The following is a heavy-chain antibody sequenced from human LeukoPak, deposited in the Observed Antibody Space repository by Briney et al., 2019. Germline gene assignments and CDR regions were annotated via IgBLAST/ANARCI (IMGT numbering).Heavy chain of an antibody. CDR2: IYYSGST. D-gene: IGHD3-22*01. CDR1: GGSISSYY. Sequence: PSEALSLTCTVSGGSISSYYWSWIRQPPGKGLEWIGYIYYSGSTNYNPSLKSRVTISVDTSKNQFSLKLSSVTAADTAVYYCARHLGGTMIEWGQGTLVTVSS. V-gene: IGHV4-59*08. CDR3: ARHLGGTMIE. J-gene: IGHJ4*02.